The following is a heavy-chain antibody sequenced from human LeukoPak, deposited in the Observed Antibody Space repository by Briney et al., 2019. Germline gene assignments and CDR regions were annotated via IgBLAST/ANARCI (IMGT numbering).Heavy chain of an antibody. CDR3: ARGLYGDSHFDY. CDR2: INHSGST. D-gene: IGHD4-17*01. CDR1: GGSFSGYY. Sequence: SEALSLTCAVYGGSFSGYYWCWIRQPPGKGLEWIGEINHSGSTNYNPSLKSRVTISVDTSKNQFSLKLSSVTAADTAVYYCARGLYGDSHFDYWGQGTLVTVSS. V-gene: IGHV4-34*01. J-gene: IGHJ4*02.